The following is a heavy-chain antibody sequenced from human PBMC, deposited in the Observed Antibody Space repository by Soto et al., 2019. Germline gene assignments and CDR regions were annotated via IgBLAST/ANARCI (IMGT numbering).Heavy chain of an antibody. CDR1: GFTFSSYA. V-gene: IGHV3-23*01. Sequence: GGSLRLSCAASGFTFSSYAMSWVRQAPGKGLEWVSAISGSGGSTYYADSVKGRFTISRDNSKNTLYLQMNSLRAEDTAVYYCAKPLSYYYYDSSGYRDYWGQGTLVTVSS. J-gene: IGHJ4*02. D-gene: IGHD3-22*01. CDR3: AKPLSYYYYDSSGYRDY. CDR2: ISGSGGST.